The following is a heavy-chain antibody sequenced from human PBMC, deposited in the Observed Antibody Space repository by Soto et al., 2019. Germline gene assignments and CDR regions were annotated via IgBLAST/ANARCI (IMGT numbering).Heavy chain of an antibody. V-gene: IGHV1-69*13. CDR1: GGTFRSYA. CDR3: ARVGVEARHDYGMDV. D-gene: IGHD6-6*01. J-gene: IGHJ6*02. CDR2: ITPIFGTA. Sequence: GASVKVSCKAFGGTFRSYAMSWVPQAPGRGLEWMGGITPIFGTANYAQNFQGRVTITADESTSTSYMELNRLRSEDTAVYYCARVGVEARHDYGMDVWGQATRVTV.